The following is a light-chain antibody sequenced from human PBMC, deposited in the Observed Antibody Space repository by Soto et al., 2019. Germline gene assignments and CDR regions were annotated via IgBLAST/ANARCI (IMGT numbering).Light chain of an antibody. Sequence: QSALTQPASVSGSPGQSITISCTGTSSDIGSSNLVSWYQDHPGKAPKLIIYEATQRPSGISYRFSGSKSGNTASLTISGLQAEDEADYYCCSYAGSYTFVFGIGTKVTVL. CDR3: CSYAGSYTFV. CDR1: SSDIGSSNL. V-gene: IGLV2-23*01. CDR2: EAT. J-gene: IGLJ1*01.